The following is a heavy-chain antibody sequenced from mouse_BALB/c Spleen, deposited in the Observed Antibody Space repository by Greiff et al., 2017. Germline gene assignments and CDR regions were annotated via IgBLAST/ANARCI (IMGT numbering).Heavy chain of an antibody. J-gene: IGHJ4*01. CDR3: ARGGRLWLNSGNAMDY. Sequence: EVQLQQSGPDLVKPSQSLSLTCTVTGYSITSGYSWHWIRQFPGNKLEWMGYIHYSGSTNYNPSLKSRISITRDTSKNQFFLQLNSVTTEDTATYYCARGGRLWLNSGNAMDYWGQGTSVTVSS. V-gene: IGHV3-1*02. CDR2: IHYSGST. D-gene: IGHD1-2*01. CDR1: GYSITSGYS.